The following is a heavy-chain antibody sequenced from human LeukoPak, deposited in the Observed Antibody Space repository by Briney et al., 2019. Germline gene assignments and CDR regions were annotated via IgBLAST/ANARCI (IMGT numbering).Heavy chain of an antibody. D-gene: IGHD3-3*01. V-gene: IGHV4-59*12. CDR1: GGSISSYY. CDR3: ARDHRFLEAFDY. J-gene: IGHJ4*02. Sequence: SETLFLTCTISGGSISSYYWSWIRQPPGKGLEWIGYIYYTGSTNHNPSLKSRVTISVDTSKNQFSLKLSSVTAADTAVYYCARDHRFLEAFDYWGQGTLVTVSS. CDR2: IYYTGST.